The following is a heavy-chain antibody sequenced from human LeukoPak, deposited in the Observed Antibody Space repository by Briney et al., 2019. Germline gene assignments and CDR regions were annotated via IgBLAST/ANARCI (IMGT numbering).Heavy chain of an antibody. V-gene: IGHV3-30*02. J-gene: IGHJ4*02. CDR2: IRYDGSNK. CDR3: ASWAGTTAGFSGPFDF. Sequence: GGSLRLSCAASGFTFSSYGMHWVRQAPGKGLEWVAFIRYDGSNKYYADSVKGRFTISRDNSKNTLYLQMNSLRGEDTAVYYCASWAGTTAGFSGPFDFWGQGTLVTVSS. CDR1: GFTFSSYG. D-gene: IGHD6-25*01.